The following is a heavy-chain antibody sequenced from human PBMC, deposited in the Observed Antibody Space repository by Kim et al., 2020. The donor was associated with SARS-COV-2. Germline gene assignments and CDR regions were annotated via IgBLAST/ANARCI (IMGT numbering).Heavy chain of an antibody. Sequence: GESLKISCKGSGYSFTSYWISWVRQVPGKGLEWMGRIDPTNSYTIYSPSFQVHVTISADKSISTAYLQWSSLKASDTAMYYCARHLRDIVVVPAAMSYYYYGMDVWGQGTTVTVSS. V-gene: IGHV5-10-1*01. CDR2: IDPTNSYT. CDR1: GYSFTSYW. J-gene: IGHJ6*02. CDR3: ARHLRDIVVVPAAMSYYYYGMDV. D-gene: IGHD2-2*01.